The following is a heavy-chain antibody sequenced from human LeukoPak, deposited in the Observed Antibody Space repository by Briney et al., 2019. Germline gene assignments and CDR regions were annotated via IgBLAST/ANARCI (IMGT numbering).Heavy chain of an antibody. Sequence: GGSLRLSCAASGFTFSSYSMNWVRQAPGKGLEWVGIMSNSGENTFYGEAVKGRFTISRDNSQNTLYLQMNSLRPEDTAVYYCAKGGASVTRYVDYWGQGTMVTVSS. CDR3: AKGGASVTRYVDY. CDR1: GFTFSSYS. J-gene: IGHJ4*02. CDR2: MSNSGENT. D-gene: IGHD4-17*01. V-gene: IGHV3-30*18.